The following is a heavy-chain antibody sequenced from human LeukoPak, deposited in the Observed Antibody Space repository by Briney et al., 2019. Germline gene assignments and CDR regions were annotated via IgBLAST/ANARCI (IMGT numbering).Heavy chain of an antibody. CDR1: GGTFSSYA. D-gene: IGHD1-26*01. V-gene: IGHV1-69*05. CDR3: ARGIVGATTGDAFDI. Sequence: ASVKVSCKASGGTFSSYAISWVRQAPGQGLEWMGRIIPIFGTANYAQKFQGRVTITTGESTSTAYMELSSLRSEDTAVYYCARGIVGATTGDAFDIWGQGTMVTVSS. J-gene: IGHJ3*02. CDR2: IIPIFGTA.